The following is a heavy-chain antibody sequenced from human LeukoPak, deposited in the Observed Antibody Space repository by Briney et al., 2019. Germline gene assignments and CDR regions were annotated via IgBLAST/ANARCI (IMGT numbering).Heavy chain of an antibody. J-gene: IGHJ6*03. D-gene: IGHD3-22*01. V-gene: IGHV4-39*07. CDR3: ARSSEGRYYYDSSGYSYYYYYMDV. CDR1: GGSISSSSYY. Sequence: SETLSLTCTVSGGSISSSSYYWGWIRQPPGKGLEWIGSIYYSGSTYYNPSLKGRVTISVDTSKNQFSLKLNSVTAADTAVYYCARSSEGRYYYDSSGYSYYYYYMDVWGKGTTVTISS. CDR2: IYYSGST.